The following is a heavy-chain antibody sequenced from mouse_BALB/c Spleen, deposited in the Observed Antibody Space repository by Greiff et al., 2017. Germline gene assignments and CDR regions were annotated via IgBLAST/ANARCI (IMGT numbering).Heavy chain of an antibody. Sequence: EVQLVESGGGLVKPGGSLKLSCAASGFAFSSYDMSWVRQTPEKRLEWVAYISSGGGSTYYPDTVKGRFTISRDNAKNTLYLQMSSLKSEDTAMYYCARHGNWDEGDYWGQGTTLTVSS. CDR2: ISSGGGST. V-gene: IGHV5-12-1*01. D-gene: IGHD4-1*01. J-gene: IGHJ2*01. CDR1: GFAFSSYD. CDR3: ARHGNWDEGDY.